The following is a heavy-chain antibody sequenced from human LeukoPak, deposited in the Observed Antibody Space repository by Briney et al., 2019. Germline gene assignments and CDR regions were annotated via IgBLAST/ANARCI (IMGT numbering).Heavy chain of an antibody. CDR3: ARDQSDYDILTGYENWCDP. D-gene: IGHD3-9*01. CDR2: FYYSGST. CDR1: GGSISSYY. V-gene: IGHV4-59*01. Sequence: SETLSLTCTVSGGSISSYYWTWIRQPPPKGLEWIGYFYYSGSTNYNHSPKSRVTISVDTSKNQFSLKLSSVTAADTAVYYCARDQSDYDILTGYENWCDPWGQGTLVTVSS. J-gene: IGHJ5*02.